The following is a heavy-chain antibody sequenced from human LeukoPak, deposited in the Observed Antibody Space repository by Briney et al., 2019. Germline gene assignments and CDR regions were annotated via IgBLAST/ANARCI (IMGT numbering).Heavy chain of an antibody. CDR3: AKDIYYDSSGFEY. Sequence: PGGSLRLSCAASGFTFSSYAMHWVRQAPGKGLEWVAVISYDGSNKYYADSVKGRFTISRDNSKNTLYLQMNSLRAEDTAVYYCAKDIYYDSSGFEYWGQGTLVTVPS. CDR2: ISYDGSNK. V-gene: IGHV3-30*04. J-gene: IGHJ4*02. D-gene: IGHD3-22*01. CDR1: GFTFSSYA.